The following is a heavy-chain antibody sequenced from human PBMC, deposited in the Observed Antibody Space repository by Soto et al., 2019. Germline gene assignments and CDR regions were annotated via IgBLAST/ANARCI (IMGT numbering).Heavy chain of an antibody. Sequence: QMQLVQSGPEVKKPGTSVKVSCKASGFTFTSSAVQWVRQARGQRLEWIGWIVVGSGNTNYAQKFQERVTITRDMSTSTAYMELSSLRSEDTAVYYCVADPITIFQPTYYYGMDVWGQGTTVTVSS. CDR3: VADPITIFQPTYYYGMDV. CDR2: IVVGSGNT. J-gene: IGHJ6*02. V-gene: IGHV1-58*01. D-gene: IGHD3-9*01. CDR1: GFTFTSSA.